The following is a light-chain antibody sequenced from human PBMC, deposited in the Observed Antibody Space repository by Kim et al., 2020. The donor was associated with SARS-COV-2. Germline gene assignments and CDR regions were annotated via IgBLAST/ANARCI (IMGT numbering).Light chain of an antibody. J-gene: IGKJ4*02. V-gene: IGKV1-39*01. CDR2: AAS. CDR3: QQSYSSPLT. Sequence: ASVGGRVTITCRASQSIRNYLNWYQQKPGKAPKLLIYAASSLQSEVPSRFSGSGSGTDFTLTISTLQPEDFATYYCQQSYSSPLTFGGGTKVDIK. CDR1: QSIRNY.